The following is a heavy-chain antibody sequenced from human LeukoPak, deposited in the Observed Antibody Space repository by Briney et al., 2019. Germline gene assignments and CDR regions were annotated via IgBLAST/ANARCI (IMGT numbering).Heavy chain of an antibody. CDR2: IKPDGSEQ. V-gene: IGHV3-7*04. CDR1: GFSFSNFW. J-gene: IGHJ6*02. CDR3: ARDYYGMDV. Sequence: PGGSLRLSCAASGFSFSNFWMGWVRQAPGKGLEWVANIKPDGSEQYSADSVKGRFTISRDNAKNTLHLQMNSLRAEDTAVYYCARDYYGMDVWGQGTTVTVSS.